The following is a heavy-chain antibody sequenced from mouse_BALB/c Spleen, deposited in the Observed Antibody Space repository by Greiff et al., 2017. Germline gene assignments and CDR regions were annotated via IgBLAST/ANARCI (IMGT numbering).Heavy chain of an antibody. J-gene: IGHJ2*01. CDR2: ISYSGST. D-gene: IGHD2-14*01. CDR1: GYSITSDYA. Sequence: EVMLVESGPGLVKPSQSLSLTCTVTGYSITSDYAWNWIRQFPGNKLEWMGYISYSGSTSYNPSLKSRISITRDTSKNQFFLQLNSVTTEDTATYYCARYYRYFDYWGQGTTLTVSS. CDR3: ARYYRYFDY. V-gene: IGHV3-2*02.